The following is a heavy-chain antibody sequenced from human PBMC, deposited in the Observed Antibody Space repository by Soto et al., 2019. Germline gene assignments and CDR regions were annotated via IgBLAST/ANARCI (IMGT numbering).Heavy chain of an antibody. CDR1: GYTFTSYY. V-gene: IGHV1-46*01. CDR2: INPSGGST. CDR3: ARSSPGPKKYNWFDP. J-gene: IGHJ5*02. D-gene: IGHD6-6*01. Sequence: ASVKVSCKASGYTFTSYYMHWVRQAPGQGLEWMGIINPSGGSTSYAQKFQGRVTMTRDTSTSTVYMELSSLRSEDTAVYYCARSSPGPKKYNWFDPWGQGILVTVSS.